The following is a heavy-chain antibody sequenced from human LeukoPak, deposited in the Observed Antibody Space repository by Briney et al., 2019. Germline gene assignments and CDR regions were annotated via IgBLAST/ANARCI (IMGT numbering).Heavy chain of an antibody. Sequence: PSETLSLTCTVSGGSISTYYWNWIRQPPGKGLEWIGYIYHSGSTNYNPSLQSRVTISVDTSKNQFSLNLNSVTAADTAVYYCARTYYDDSSGYYYYYYGMDVWGQGTTVTVSS. J-gene: IGHJ6*02. CDR3: ARTYYDDSSGYYYYYYGMDV. CDR1: GGSISTYY. CDR2: IYHSGST. D-gene: IGHD3-22*01. V-gene: IGHV4-59*01.